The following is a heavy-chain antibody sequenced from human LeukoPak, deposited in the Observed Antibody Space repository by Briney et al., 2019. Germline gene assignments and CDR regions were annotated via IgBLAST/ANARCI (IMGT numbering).Heavy chain of an antibody. D-gene: IGHD3-10*01. CDR3: AASNGWFGAELYYYYGMDV. CDR1: GFTFTSSA. CDR2: IVVGSGNT. V-gene: IGHV1-58*01. Sequence: ASVKVSCKASGFTFTSSAVQWVRQARGQRLEWIGWIVVGSGNTNYAQKFQERVTITRDMSTSTAYMELSSLRSEDTAVYYCAASNGWFGAELYYYYGMDVWGQGTTVTVSS. J-gene: IGHJ6*02.